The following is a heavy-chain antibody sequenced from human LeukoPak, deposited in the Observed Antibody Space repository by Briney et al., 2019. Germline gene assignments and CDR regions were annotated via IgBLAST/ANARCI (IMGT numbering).Heavy chain of an antibody. CDR1: GYTFTGYY. Sequence: ASVKLSCKASGYTFTGYYMHWVRQAPGQGLEWMGIINPSGGSTSYAQKFQGRVTMTRDTSTSTVYMELSSLRSEDTAVYYCARDRGGYSYGYGLDYWGQGTLVTVSS. CDR2: INPSGGST. CDR3: ARDRGGYSYGYGLDY. V-gene: IGHV1-46*01. J-gene: IGHJ4*02. D-gene: IGHD5-18*01.